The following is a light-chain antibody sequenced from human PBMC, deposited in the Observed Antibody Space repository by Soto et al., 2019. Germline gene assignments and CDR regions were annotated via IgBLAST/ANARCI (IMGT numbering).Light chain of an antibody. V-gene: IGKV3D-15*01. CDR2: GAT. CDR1: QTINDN. J-gene: IGKJ4*01. CDR3: QQYQQWPPVT. Sequence: EVVMTQSPATLSVSPGERATLFCRASQTINDNVAWYQQKPGQAPRLLMYGATTRATDIPAMLSGGQSGPEYTLTISRLQSEDSALYYCQQYQQWPPVTFGVGTKVEIK.